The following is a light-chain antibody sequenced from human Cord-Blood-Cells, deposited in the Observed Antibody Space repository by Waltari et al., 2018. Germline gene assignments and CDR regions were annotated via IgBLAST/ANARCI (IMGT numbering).Light chain of an antibody. Sequence: DIQMTQYPSSLSASVGDRVTITCQASQDISNYLNWYQQKPGKAPTLLIYAASNLETVVPSRFSGSGSGTDFTFTISSLQPEDIATYYCQQYDNLPFTFGPGTKVDIK. V-gene: IGKV1-33*01. J-gene: IGKJ3*01. CDR2: AAS. CDR1: QDISNY. CDR3: QQYDNLPFT.